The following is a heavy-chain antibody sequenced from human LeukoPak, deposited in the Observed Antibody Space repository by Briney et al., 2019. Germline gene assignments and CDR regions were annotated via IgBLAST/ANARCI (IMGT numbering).Heavy chain of an antibody. CDR1: GFTFSSYA. CDR2: ISYDGSNK. CDR3: ARNWNYAANLAFDI. D-gene: IGHD1-7*01. V-gene: IGHV3-30*01. Sequence: GGSQRLSCAASGFTFSSYAMHWVRQAPGKGLEWVAVISYDGSNKYYADSVKGRFTISRDNSKNTLYLQMNSLRAEDTAVYYCARNWNYAANLAFDIWGQGTMVTVSS. J-gene: IGHJ3*02.